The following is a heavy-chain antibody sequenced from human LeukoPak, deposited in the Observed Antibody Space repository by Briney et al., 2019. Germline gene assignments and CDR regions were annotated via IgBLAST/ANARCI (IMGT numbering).Heavy chain of an antibody. CDR2: ISWNSGNI. D-gene: IGHD1-26*01. CDR1: GFTFDDYA. J-gene: IGHJ4*02. CDR3: AKVGATQTY. Sequence: GRSLRLSCAASGFTFDDYAMHWVRQAPGKGLEWVSGISWNSGNIGYADSVKGRFTISRDNAKNSLYLQMNSLRAEDTALYYCAKVGATQTYWGQGTLDTVSS. V-gene: IGHV3-9*01.